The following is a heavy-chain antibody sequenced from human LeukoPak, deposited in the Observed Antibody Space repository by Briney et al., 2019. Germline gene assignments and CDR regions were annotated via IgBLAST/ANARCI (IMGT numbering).Heavy chain of an antibody. CDR1: GGSISSSSYY. V-gene: IGHV4-39*01. CDR2: IYYSGST. Sequence: PSETLSLTCTVSGGSISSSSYYWGWIRQPPGKGLEWIGSIYYSGSTYYNPSPKSRVTISVDTSKNQFSLKLSSVTAADTAVYYCARRGIAAAGTIDYWGQGTLVTVSS. D-gene: IGHD6-13*01. J-gene: IGHJ4*02. CDR3: ARRGIAAAGTIDY.